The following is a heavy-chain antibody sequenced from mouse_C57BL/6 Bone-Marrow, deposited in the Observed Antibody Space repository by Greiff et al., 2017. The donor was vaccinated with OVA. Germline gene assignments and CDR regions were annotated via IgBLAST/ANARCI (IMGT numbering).Heavy chain of an antibody. Sequence: EVQLQQSGAELVRPGASVKLSCTASGFNIKDDYMHWVKQRPEQGLEWIGWIDPENGDTEYASKFQGKATITADTSSNTAYLQLSSLTSEDTAVYYCTTTFTTVVAWYFDVWGIGTTVTVSS. CDR3: TTTFTTVVAWYFDV. CDR2: IDPENGDT. J-gene: IGHJ1*03. D-gene: IGHD1-1*01. V-gene: IGHV14-4*01. CDR1: GFNIKDDY.